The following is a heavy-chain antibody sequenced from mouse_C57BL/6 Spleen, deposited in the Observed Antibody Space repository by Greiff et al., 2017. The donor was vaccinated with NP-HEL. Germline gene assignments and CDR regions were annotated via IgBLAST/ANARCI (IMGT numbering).Heavy chain of an antibody. CDR1: GYAFSSYW. CDR3: ARNPTTVESAY. Sequence: QVQLQQSGAELVKPGASVKISCKASGYAFSSYWMNWVKQRPGKGLEWIGQIYPGDGDTNYNGKFKGKATLTADKSSSTAYMQLSSLTSEDSEVYSCARNPTTVESAYWGQGTLVTVSA. CDR2: IYPGDGDT. D-gene: IGHD1-1*01. V-gene: IGHV1-80*01. J-gene: IGHJ3*01.